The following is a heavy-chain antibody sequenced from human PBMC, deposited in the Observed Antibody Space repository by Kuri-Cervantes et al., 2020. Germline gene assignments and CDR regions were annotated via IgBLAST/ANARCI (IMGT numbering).Heavy chain of an antibody. CDR2: IYYTGNT. Sequence: SETLSLTCTVSGGSINISTYYWAWIRQPPGKGLEWIGTIYYTGNTYYSPSLKSRVTISVDTSKNQFSLKLSSVTAADTAVYYCARGRGWFDPWGQGTLVTVSS. J-gene: IGHJ5*02. V-gene: IGHV4-39*07. CDR3: ARGRGWFDP. CDR1: GGSINISTYY.